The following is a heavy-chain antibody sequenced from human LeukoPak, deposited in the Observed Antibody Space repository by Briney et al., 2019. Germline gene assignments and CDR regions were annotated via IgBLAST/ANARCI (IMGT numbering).Heavy chain of an antibody. CDR1: GGSFSGYS. V-gene: IGHV4-34*01. CDR2: IYYSGST. D-gene: IGHD3-22*01. J-gene: IGHJ4*02. CDR3: ATPALGDSSGYYGN. Sequence: SSQTLSLTGAVYGGSFSGYSWSWSPQPPRKGLEWIGYIYYSGSTNYNPSLKSRVTISVDTSKNQFSLKLSSVTAADTAVYYCATPALGDSSGYYGNWGQGTLVTVSS.